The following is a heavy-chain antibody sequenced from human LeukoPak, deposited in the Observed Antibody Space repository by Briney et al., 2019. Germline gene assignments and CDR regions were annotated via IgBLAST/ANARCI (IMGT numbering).Heavy chain of an antibody. D-gene: IGHD1-26*01. CDR1: GFTFSSYG. Sequence: GRSLRLSCAASGFTFSSYGMHWVRQAPGKGLEWVAVISYDGSNKYYADSVKGRFTISRDNSKNTLYLQMNSLRAEDTAVYYCAKDRSGSRDYWGQGTLVTVSS. CDR2: ISYDGSNK. V-gene: IGHV3-30*18. CDR3: AKDRSGSRDY. J-gene: IGHJ4*02.